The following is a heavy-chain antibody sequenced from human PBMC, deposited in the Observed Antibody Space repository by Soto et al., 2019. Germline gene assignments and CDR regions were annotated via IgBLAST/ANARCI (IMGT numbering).Heavy chain of an antibody. Sequence: QVQLQQWGAGLLKPSETLSLTCAVYGGSFSGYYWSWIRQPPGKGLEWIGEINHSGSTNYNPSLKSRVTISVDTSKNQFSLKLSSVTAADTAVYYCARAGLYYYDSSGYLYYYYGMDVWGQGTTVTVSS. V-gene: IGHV4-34*01. J-gene: IGHJ6*02. CDR1: GGSFSGYY. CDR2: INHSGST. D-gene: IGHD3-22*01. CDR3: ARAGLYYYDSSGYLYYYYGMDV.